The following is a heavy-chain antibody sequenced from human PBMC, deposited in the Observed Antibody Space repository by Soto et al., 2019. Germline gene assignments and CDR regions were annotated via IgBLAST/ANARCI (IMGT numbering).Heavy chain of an antibody. CDR3: AKIAMYYDRSVYPGAFDI. V-gene: IGHV1-46*01. CDR1: GYTFTSYY. J-gene: IGHJ3*02. D-gene: IGHD3-22*01. Sequence: ASVKVSCKASGYTFTSYYMHWVRQAPGQGLEWMGIINPSGGSTSYAQKFQGRVTMTRDTSTSTVYLELSSLRPEATAVYYCAKIAMYYDRSVYPGAFDIWGQGTMVTVSS. CDR2: INPSGGST.